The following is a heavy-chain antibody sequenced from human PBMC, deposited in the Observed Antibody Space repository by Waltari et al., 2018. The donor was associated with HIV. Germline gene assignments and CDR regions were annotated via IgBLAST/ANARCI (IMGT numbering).Heavy chain of an antibody. J-gene: IGHJ5*02. CDR2: LYYPGNT. D-gene: IGHD2-15*01. CDR3: ARLDCSGGTCSPFDP. V-gene: IGHV4-39*01. Sequence: QLHLQESCPRPLKPSLNLSLPCTVPRGPLFSSLSYWGWIRQPPGRGLEWIGTLYYPGNTYYNPSLQSRVTSSVGVSKNQFSLKLGSVSASDTAVYYCARLDCSGGTCSPFDPWGQGTLVTVSS. CDR1: RGPLFSSLSY.